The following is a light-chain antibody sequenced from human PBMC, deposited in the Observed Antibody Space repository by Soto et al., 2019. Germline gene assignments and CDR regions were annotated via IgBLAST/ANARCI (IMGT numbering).Light chain of an antibody. J-gene: IGKJ2*01. CDR3: LQDYNYPFT. CDR1: QDIRKD. V-gene: IGKV1-6*01. Sequence: IQMTQSPSSVSASVGDRVTITCRASQDIRKDLAWYQQKPGKAPQILIYGASTLQTGVASRFSGSGSATDFTLTISSLQPEDSAAYYCLQDYNYPFTFGQGTKVDIK. CDR2: GAS.